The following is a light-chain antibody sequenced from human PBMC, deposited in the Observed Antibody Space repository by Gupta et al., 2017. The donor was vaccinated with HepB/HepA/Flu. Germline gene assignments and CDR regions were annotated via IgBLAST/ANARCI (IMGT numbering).Light chain of an antibody. CDR3: QHLNNYPFT. CDR2: GAS. CDR1: QGISSY. V-gene: IGKV1-9*01. Sequence: DIQLTQSPSFLSASVGDRVTITCRASQGISSYLAWYQQKPGKAPKILIYGASTLQSGVPSRFSGSGSGTEFTLTISSLQPEDFATYYCQHLNNYPFTFGPGTKVDIK. J-gene: IGKJ3*01.